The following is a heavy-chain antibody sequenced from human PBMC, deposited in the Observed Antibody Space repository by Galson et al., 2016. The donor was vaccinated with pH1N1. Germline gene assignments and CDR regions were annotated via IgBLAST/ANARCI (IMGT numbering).Heavy chain of an antibody. Sequence: SLRLSCAASGFLVTDRFMSWVRQAPGKRPEWVSIIYPGGGTYYADFLEGRFTISRDTSQNMLFLHMNTLKAEDTALYYCAVDTVPTGGDHWGQGTLVTVSS. J-gene: IGHJ1*01. V-gene: IGHV3-53*01. D-gene: IGHD7-27*01. CDR3: AVDTVPTGGDH. CDR2: IYPGGGT. CDR1: GFLVTDRF.